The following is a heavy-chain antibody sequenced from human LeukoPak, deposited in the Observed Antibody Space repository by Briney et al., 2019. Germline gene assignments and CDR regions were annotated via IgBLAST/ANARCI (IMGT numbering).Heavy chain of an antibody. V-gene: IGHV3-48*03. CDR3: SSSTAIGY. J-gene: IGHJ4*02. Sequence: DSVKGRFTISRDNAKNSLYLQMSSLRTEDTAVYYCSSSTAIGYWGQGTLVTVSS.